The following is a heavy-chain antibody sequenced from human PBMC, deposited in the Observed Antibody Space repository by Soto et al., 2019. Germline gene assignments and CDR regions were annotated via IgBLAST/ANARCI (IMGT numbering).Heavy chain of an antibody. CDR1: GYTLTELS. D-gene: IGHD6-19*01. V-gene: IGHV1-24*01. J-gene: IGHJ5*02. Sequence: GASVKVSCKVSGYTLTELSMHWVRQAPGKGLEWLGGFDPEDGETIYAQKFQGRVTMTEDTSTDTAYMELSSLRSEDTAVYYCATETYSSGWYSWFDPWGQRTLVTVSS. CDR3: ATETYSSGWYSWFDP. CDR2: FDPEDGET.